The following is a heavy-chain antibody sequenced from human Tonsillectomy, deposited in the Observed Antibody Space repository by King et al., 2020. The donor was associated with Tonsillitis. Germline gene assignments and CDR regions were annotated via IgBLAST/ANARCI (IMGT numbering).Heavy chain of an antibody. CDR2: ISDNSQTI. CDR1: GFTFSSYS. CDR3: ARGDLVAASRFDY. Sequence: VQLVESGGDLVQPGGSLRLSCAASGFTFSSYSMNWVRQAPGKGLEWVSYISDNSQTIYYTDSVKGRFTISRDNAKNSLYPQMNNLRVEDTAVYYCARGDLVAASRFDYWGQGILVTVSS. J-gene: IGHJ4*02. V-gene: IGHV3-48*01. D-gene: IGHD2-15*01.